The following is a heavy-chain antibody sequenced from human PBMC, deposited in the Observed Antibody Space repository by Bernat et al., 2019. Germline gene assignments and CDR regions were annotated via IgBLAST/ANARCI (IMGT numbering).Heavy chain of an antibody. CDR1: GFSLSTSGVG. CDR3: ARSVATPGGNYGLDV. V-gene: IGHV2-5*05. CDR2: VFWDDDK. J-gene: IGHJ6*02. Sequence: QITLKESGPTLLKPTQTLTLTCAFSGFSLSTSGVGVGWMRQPPGKALEWLALVFWDDDKRFGPSLKSRLTITKDTSKNQVVLTMTNMDPVDTATYYCARSVATPGGNYGLDVWGQGTPVTVSS. D-gene: IGHD2-15*01.